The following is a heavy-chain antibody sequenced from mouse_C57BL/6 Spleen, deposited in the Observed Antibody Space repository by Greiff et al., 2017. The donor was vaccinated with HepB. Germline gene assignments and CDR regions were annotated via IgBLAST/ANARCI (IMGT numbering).Heavy chain of an antibody. J-gene: IGHJ2*01. CDR1: GYAFSSYW. CDR3: ARGVITTVVVGGYFDY. Sequence: QVQLQQSGAELVKPGASVKISCKASGYAFSSYWMNWVKQRPGKGLEWIGQIYPGDGDTNYNGKFKGKATLTADKSSSTAYMQLSSLTSEDSAVYFCARGVITTVVVGGYFDYWGQGTTLTVSS. CDR2: IYPGDGDT. D-gene: IGHD1-1*01. V-gene: IGHV1-80*01.